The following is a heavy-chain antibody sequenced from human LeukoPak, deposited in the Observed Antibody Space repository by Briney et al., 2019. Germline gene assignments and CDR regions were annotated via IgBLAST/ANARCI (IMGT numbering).Heavy chain of an antibody. Sequence: PGRSLRLSCAASGFTFSSYAMHWVRQAPGKGLEWVAVISYDGSNKYYADSVKGRFTISRDNSKNTLYLQMNSLRAEDTAVYYCAKDRGYYGSGSYYYFDYWGQGTLVTVSS. CDR1: GFTFSSYA. D-gene: IGHD3-10*01. V-gene: IGHV3-30*14. CDR3: AKDRGYYGSGSYYYFDY. CDR2: ISYDGSNK. J-gene: IGHJ4*02.